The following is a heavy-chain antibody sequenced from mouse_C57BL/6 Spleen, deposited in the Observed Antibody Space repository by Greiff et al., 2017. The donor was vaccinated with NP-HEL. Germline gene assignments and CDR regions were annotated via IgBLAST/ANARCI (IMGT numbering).Heavy chain of an antibody. J-gene: IGHJ4*01. CDR1: GYTFTSYW. V-gene: IGHV1-69*01. CDR2: IDPSDSYT. D-gene: IGHD1-1*01. Sequence: VQLQQPGAELVMPGASVKLSCKASGYTFTSYWMHWVKQRPGQGLEWIGEIDPSDSYTNYNQKFKGKSTLTVDKSSSTAYMQLSSLTSEDSAVYYCARGSGSAMDYWGQGTSVTVSS. CDR3: ARGSGSAMDY.